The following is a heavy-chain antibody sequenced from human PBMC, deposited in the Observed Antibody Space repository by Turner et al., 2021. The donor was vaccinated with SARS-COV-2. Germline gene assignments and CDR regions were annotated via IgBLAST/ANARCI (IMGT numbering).Heavy chain of an antibody. CDR3: ARDKRYSIDY. CDR2: ISSGSTDI. D-gene: IGHD1-1*01. V-gene: IGHV3-48*01. CDR1: GFTFSSYA. J-gene: IGHJ4*02. Sequence: EVRLVESGGGLAQPGGSLRLSCAASGFTFSSYAINWVRQAPGKGLEWLSYISSGSTDIYYADSVRGRFTVSRENARNSLYLQMNNLRAEDTAVYYCARDKRYSIDYWGQGTLVTVSS.